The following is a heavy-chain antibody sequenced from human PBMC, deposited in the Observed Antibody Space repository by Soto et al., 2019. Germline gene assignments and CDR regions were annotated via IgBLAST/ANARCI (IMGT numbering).Heavy chain of an antibody. Sequence: EVRLVESGGGLVQPGGSLRLSCAASGFTFSNYYMTWVRQAPGKGLEGVASIKYDGNEKNYVDSVKGRFTISRDNAKNSRYLQMNSLRDEDTALYYCSRENWFQAYWGKRTLVTASS. J-gene: IGHJ4*02. CDR3: SRENWFQAY. V-gene: IGHV3-7*03. CDR1: GFTFSNYY. D-gene: IGHD3-9*01. CDR2: IKYDGNEK.